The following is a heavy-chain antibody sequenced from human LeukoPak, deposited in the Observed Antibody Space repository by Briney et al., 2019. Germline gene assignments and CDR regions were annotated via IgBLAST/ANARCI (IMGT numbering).Heavy chain of an antibody. CDR3: ARGHVPAAEGWFDP. Sequence: SETLSLTCAVHGGSFSGYYWSWIRQPPGKGLEWIGEINHSGSTNYNPSLKSRVTISVDTSKNQFSLKLSSVTAADTAVYYCARGHVPAAEGWFDPWGQGTLVTVSS. J-gene: IGHJ5*02. CDR1: GGSFSGYY. D-gene: IGHD2-2*01. CDR2: INHSGST. V-gene: IGHV4-34*01.